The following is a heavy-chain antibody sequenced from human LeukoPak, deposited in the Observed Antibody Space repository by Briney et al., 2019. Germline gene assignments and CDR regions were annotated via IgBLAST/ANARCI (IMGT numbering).Heavy chain of an antibody. CDR2: IYYSGST. J-gene: IGHJ6*02. V-gene: IGHV4-59*01. D-gene: IGHD3-10*01. CDR1: GGSISSYY. Sequence: SETLSLTCTVSGGSISSYYWSWIRQPPGKGLEWIGYIYYSGSTNYNPSLKSRVTISVDTSKNQFSLKLSSVTAADTAVYYCARATFYGSGRIYGMDVWGQGTTVTVSS. CDR3: ARATFYGSGRIYGMDV.